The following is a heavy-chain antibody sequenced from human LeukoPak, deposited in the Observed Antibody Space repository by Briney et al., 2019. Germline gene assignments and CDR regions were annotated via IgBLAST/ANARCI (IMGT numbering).Heavy chain of an antibody. J-gene: IGHJ6*02. CDR3: ARDLGYSSSWYGGLINYYGMDV. D-gene: IGHD6-13*01. CDR1: GFTVSSNY. Sequence: GRSLRLSCAASGFTVSSNYMSWVRQAPGKGLEWVSVIYSGGTTYYADSVKGRFTISRDNSKNTLYLQMNSLRAEDTAVYYCARDLGYSSSWYGGLINYYGMDVWGQGTTVTVSS. V-gene: IGHV3-53*05. CDR2: IYSGGTT.